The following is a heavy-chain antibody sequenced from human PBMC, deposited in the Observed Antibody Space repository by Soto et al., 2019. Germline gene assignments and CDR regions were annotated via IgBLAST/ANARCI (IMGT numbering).Heavy chain of an antibody. J-gene: IGHJ4*02. CDR3: AKSYSSNRYDYFDY. Sequence: GGSLRLSCAASGFTFSSYAMSWVRQAPGRGLEWVSAISGSGDSTYYADSVKGRFTISRDTSKNTLYLQMDSLRAEDTALYYCAKSYSSNRYDYFDYWGQGTLVTVSS. D-gene: IGHD6-13*01. CDR1: GFTFSSYA. CDR2: ISGSGDST. V-gene: IGHV3-23*01.